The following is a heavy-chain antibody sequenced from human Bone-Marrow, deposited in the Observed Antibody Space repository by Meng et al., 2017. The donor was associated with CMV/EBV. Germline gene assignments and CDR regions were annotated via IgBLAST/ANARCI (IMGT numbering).Heavy chain of an antibody. J-gene: IGHJ4*02. CDR1: GFTFDDYA. V-gene: IGHV3-9*01. CDR2: ISWNSGSI. CDR3: ARDKRRIDY. Sequence: GGSLRLSCAASGFTFDDYAMHWVRQAPGKGLEWVSGISWNSGSIGYADSVKGRFTISRDNAKNSLYLQMNSLRAEDTAVYYCARDKRRIDYWGQGTLVTVSS.